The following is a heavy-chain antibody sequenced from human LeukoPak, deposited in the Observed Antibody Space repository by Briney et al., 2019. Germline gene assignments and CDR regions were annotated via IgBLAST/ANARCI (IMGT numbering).Heavy chain of an antibody. CDR2: ISGSGGST. J-gene: IGHJ3*02. CDR1: GFTFGSYA. Sequence: GGSLRLSCAASGFTFGSYAMSWVRQAPGKGLEWVSAISGSGGSTYYADSVKGRFTISRNNSKNTLYLQMDSLRAEDTAVYYCAKSRYCSGGSCSNDAFDIWGQGTMVTVSS. D-gene: IGHD2-15*01. CDR3: AKSRYCSGGSCSNDAFDI. V-gene: IGHV3-23*01.